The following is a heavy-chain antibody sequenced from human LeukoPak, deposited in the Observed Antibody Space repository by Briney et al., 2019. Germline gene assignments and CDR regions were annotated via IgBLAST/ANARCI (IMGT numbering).Heavy chain of an antibody. D-gene: IGHD3-16*01. Sequence: GGSLRLSCAASGFIFSNCGMSWVRQAPGKGLDWVSLISGSGSNTYYTDSVQGRFTISRDNSRNTLYLQMSSLRAEDTAIYYCAKERGISYTYEFDYWGQGALVTVSS. CDR2: ISGSGSNT. J-gene: IGHJ4*02. CDR1: GFIFSNCG. CDR3: AKERGISYTYEFDY. V-gene: IGHV3-23*01.